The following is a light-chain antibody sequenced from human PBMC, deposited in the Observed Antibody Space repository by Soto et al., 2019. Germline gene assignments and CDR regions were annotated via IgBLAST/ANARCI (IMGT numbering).Light chain of an antibody. Sequence: IQMTQSPSSLSASVGDRVTITCRASQGIDSYLAWYQQRPGKVPQLLIYETSILQSGVSSRFSGSGSGTDFTLTISSLEPEDFAVYYCQQRSNWSPMYTFGQGTKVDIK. CDR2: ETS. CDR3: QQRSNWSPMYT. CDR1: QGIDSY. J-gene: IGKJ2*01. V-gene: IGKV1-9*01.